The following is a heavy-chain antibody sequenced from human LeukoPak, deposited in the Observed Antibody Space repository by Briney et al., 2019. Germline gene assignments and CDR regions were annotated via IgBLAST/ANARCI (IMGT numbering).Heavy chain of an antibody. CDR3: ARDSTNMDV. D-gene: IGHD2-2*01. V-gene: IGHV3-21*01. CDR1: GFTFSRYS. CDR2: ISSSSRMI. Sequence: GGSLRLSCAASGFTFSRYSMNWARQAPGKGLEWVSSISSSSRMIYYIDSVKGRFTISRDNAKNSLYLQMNSLRAEDTAVYFCARDSTNMDVWGKGTTVTVSS. J-gene: IGHJ6*03.